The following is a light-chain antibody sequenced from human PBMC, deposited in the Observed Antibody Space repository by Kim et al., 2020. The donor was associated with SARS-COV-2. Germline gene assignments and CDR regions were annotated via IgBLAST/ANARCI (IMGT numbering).Light chain of an antibody. CDR3: SSYAGSKPYV. CDR1: SSDVGGYNF. CDR2: EVS. V-gene: IGLV2-8*01. J-gene: IGLJ1*01. Sequence: QSALTQPPSASGSPGQSVTISCTGTSSDVGGYNFVSWYQQQPGKAPKLMISEVSKRPSGVPDRFSGSKSGNTASLTVSGLQAEDEADYYCSSYAGSKPYVFGTGTKVTVL.